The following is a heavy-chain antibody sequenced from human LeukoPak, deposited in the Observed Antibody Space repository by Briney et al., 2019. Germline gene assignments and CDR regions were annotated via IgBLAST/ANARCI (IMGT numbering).Heavy chain of an antibody. D-gene: IGHD3-22*01. CDR3: AGASYDSSGVH. V-gene: IGHV4-59*01. CDR2: IYYSGST. CDR1: GGSISSYY. Sequence: SETLSLTCSVSGGSISSYYWSWIRQPPGKGLEWIGYIYYSGSTNYNPSLKSRVTISVDTSKNQFSLKLSSVTAADTAVYYCAGASYDSSGVHWGQGTLVTVSS. J-gene: IGHJ4*02.